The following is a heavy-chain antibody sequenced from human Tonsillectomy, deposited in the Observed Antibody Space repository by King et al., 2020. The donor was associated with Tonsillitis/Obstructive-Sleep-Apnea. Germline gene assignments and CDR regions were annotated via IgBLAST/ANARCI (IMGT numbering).Heavy chain of an antibody. CDR2: IYPANSDT. J-gene: IGHJ6*03. Sequence: QLVQSGAEVKKPGESLKISCKGSGYAFTSYWIGWVRQMPGKGLEWMAIIYPANSDTRYSPSFEGQVTISVDKSISTAYLQWSSLKASDTAMYYCARKSGSSWFTNYYYMDVWGKGTTVTVSS. V-gene: IGHV5-51*01. D-gene: IGHD6-13*01. CDR1: GYAFTSYW. CDR3: ARKSGSSWFTNYYYMDV.